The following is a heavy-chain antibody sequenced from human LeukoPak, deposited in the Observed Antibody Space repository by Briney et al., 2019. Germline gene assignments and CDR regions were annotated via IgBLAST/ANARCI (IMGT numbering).Heavy chain of an antibody. CDR1: GFTFSSYG. Sequence: GGSLRLSCAASGFTFSSYGMHWVRQAPGKGLEWVAVISYDGSNKYYADSVKGRFTISRDNSKNTLYLQMNSLRAEDTAVYYCVKDQGSYNDYWGQGTLVTVSS. J-gene: IGHJ4*02. CDR3: VKDQGSYNDY. CDR2: ISYDGSNK. V-gene: IGHV3-30*18. D-gene: IGHD2-15*01.